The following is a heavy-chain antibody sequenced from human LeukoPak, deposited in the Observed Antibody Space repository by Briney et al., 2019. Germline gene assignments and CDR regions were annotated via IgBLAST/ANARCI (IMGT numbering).Heavy chain of an antibody. J-gene: IGHJ4*02. CDR3: ARVGYSSGWYYFDY. V-gene: IGHV1-8*01. D-gene: IGHD6-19*01. Sequence: ASVKVSCKASGYTFTSYDINWVRQATGQGLEWMGWMNPNSGNTGYAQKFQGRVTMTRNTSISTAYMGLSSLRSEDTAVYYCARVGYSSGWYYFDYWGQGTLVTVSS. CDR1: GYTFTSYD. CDR2: MNPNSGNT.